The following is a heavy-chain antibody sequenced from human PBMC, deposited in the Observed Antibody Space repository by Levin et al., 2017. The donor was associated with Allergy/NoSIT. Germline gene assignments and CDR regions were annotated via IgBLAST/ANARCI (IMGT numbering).Heavy chain of an antibody. J-gene: IGHJ5*02. CDR2: INNDGSTT. D-gene: IGHD3-16*01. Sequence: GGSLRLSCAASGFTFSHYWMHWVRQAPGKGLVWISRINNDGSTTNYADSVKGRFTISRDNAKNTLYLQMNSLRAEDTALYDCVRGGAWGQGTLVTVSS. V-gene: IGHV3-74*01. CDR3: VRGGA. CDR1: GFTFSHYW.